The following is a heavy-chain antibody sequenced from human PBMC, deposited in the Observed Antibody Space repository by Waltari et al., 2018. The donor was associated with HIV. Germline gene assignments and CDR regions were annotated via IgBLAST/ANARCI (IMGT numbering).Heavy chain of an antibody. V-gene: IGHV1-8*02. D-gene: IGHD3-22*01. CDR3: ARNSSGKGNRYFYYGLDI. CDR2: MDPKGGKT. CDR1: GYTFINFD. J-gene: IGHJ6*02. Sequence: QVHLVQSGPEVKRPGASVKISCKAYGYTFINFDVNWVRQAAGQGPEWLGWMDPKGGKTAFPDIFEERVTMTRDVSTDTAYMEMSGLTPEDTAIYYCARNSSGKGNRYFYYGLDIWGQGTPVTV.